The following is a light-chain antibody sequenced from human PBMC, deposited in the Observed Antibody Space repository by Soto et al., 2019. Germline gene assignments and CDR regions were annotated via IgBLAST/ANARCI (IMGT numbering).Light chain of an antibody. V-gene: IGKV3-15*01. CDR2: GAS. Sequence: EIVMKQSPATLSVSPGERATLSCRASQSVSSNLAWYQQKPGQAPRLLIYGASTRATGVPARFSGSGSGTEFTLTISSLQSEDFAVYYWQQYNNWPPLTFGGGTKVEIK. CDR3: QQYNNWPPLT. CDR1: QSVSSN. J-gene: IGKJ4*01.